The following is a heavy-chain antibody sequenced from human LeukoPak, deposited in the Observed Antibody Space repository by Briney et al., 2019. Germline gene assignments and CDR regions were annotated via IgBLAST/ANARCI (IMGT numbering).Heavy chain of an antibody. CDR2: ISAYNGNT. V-gene: IGHV1-18*01. Sequence: ASVKVSCKASGHTFTSYGISWVRQAPGQGLEWMGWISAYNGNTNYAQKLQGRVTMTTDTSTSTAYMELRSLRSDDTAVYYCARVPRYCSSTSCHPQDFDYWGQGTLVTVSS. D-gene: IGHD2-2*01. CDR3: ARVPRYCSSTSCHPQDFDY. J-gene: IGHJ4*02. CDR1: GHTFTSYG.